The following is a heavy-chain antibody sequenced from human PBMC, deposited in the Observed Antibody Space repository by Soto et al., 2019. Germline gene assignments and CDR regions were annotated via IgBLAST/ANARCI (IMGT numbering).Heavy chain of an antibody. J-gene: IGHJ4*02. D-gene: IGHD5-12*01. Sequence: ASVKGSCKASGYTFTSYAMHWVRQAPGQRLEWMGWINANSGNTKYAQKFQGWVTMTRDTSISTAYMELSRLRSDDTAVYYCARADPTVYSGYDQKYYFDYWGQGTLVTVSS. CDR1: GYTFTSYA. CDR3: ARADPTVYSGYDQKYYFDY. V-gene: IGHV1-2*04. CDR2: INANSGNT.